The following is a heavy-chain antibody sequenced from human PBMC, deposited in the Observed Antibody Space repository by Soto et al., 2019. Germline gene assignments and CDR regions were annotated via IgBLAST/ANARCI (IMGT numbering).Heavy chain of an antibody. Sequence: SETLSLTCTVSGGSISSYYWSWIRQPPGKGLEWIGYIYYSGSTNYNPSLKSRVTISVDTSKNQFSLKLSSVTAADTAVYYCAREAGDGYNYYYYYGMDVWGQGTTVTVSS. J-gene: IGHJ6*02. D-gene: IGHD5-12*01. CDR2: IYYSGST. CDR1: GGSISSYY. V-gene: IGHV4-59*01. CDR3: AREAGDGYNYYYYYGMDV.